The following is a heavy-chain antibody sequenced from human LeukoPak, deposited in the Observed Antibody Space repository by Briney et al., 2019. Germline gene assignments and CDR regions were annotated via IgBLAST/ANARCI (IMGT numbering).Heavy chain of an antibody. CDR1: GFTFSSYA. Sequence: GGSLRLSCAASGFTFSSYAMSWVRQAPGKGLEWVSAISGSGGSTYYADSVKGRSTISRDNSKNTLYLQMNSLRAEDTAVHYCAKQDEAITIFGVVIPPPSYWGQGTLVAVSS. V-gene: IGHV3-23*01. CDR3: AKQDEAITIFGVVIPPPSY. CDR2: ISGSGGST. J-gene: IGHJ4*02. D-gene: IGHD3-3*01.